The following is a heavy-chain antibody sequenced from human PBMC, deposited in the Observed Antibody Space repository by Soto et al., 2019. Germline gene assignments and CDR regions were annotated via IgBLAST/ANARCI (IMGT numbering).Heavy chain of an antibody. CDR3: ARDPGYYDSSGYPDAFDI. Sequence: PGGPLRLSCAASGFTFSSYSMHRVRQAPGKGLEWVSYISSSSSTIYYADSVKGRFTISRDNAKNSLYLQMNSLRDEDTAVYYCARDPGYYDSSGYPDAFDIWGQGTMVTVSS. D-gene: IGHD3-22*01. CDR1: GFTFSSYS. J-gene: IGHJ3*02. CDR2: ISSSSSTI. V-gene: IGHV3-48*02.